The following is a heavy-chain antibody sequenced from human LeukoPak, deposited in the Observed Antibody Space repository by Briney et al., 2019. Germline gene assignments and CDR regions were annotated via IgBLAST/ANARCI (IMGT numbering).Heavy chain of an antibody. Sequence: GESLKISCKGSGYSFTSYWIGWVRQMPGKGLEWMGIIYPGDSDTRYSPSFQGQVTISADKSISTAYLQWSSLKASDTAMYYCARSIERGYSYGYSVGYWGQGTLVTVSS. CDR2: IYPGDSDT. D-gene: IGHD5-18*01. V-gene: IGHV5-51*01. CDR3: ARSIERGYSYGYSVGY. J-gene: IGHJ4*02. CDR1: GYSFTSYW.